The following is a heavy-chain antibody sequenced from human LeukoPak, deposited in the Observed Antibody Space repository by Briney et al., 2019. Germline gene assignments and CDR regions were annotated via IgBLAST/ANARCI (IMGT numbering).Heavy chain of an antibody. CDR1: GYSYSIYW. D-gene: IGHD3-10*01. Sequence: GESLKISCKGSGYSYSIYWIVWVRQMPGKGLEWMGIIYPGDSDTRYSPSFQGQVTISVDKTIRTAYLQWSGLKASDTAMYYCARLGTMLRGVIDYWGQGTLVTVSS. V-gene: IGHV5-51*01. CDR3: ARLGTMLRGVIDY. J-gene: IGHJ4*02. CDR2: IYPGDSDT.